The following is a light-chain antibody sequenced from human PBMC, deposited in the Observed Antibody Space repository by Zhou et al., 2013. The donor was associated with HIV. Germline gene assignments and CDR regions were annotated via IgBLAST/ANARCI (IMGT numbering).Light chain of an antibody. CDR1: QSVSSN. J-gene: IGKJ1*01. V-gene: IGKV3-20*01. CDR2: GAS. CDR3: QQYGGSPWT. Sequence: EIVLTQSPATLSVSPGERATLSCRASQSVSSNLAWYQQKPGQAPRLLIYGASSRATGIPDRFSGSGSGTDFTLTISRLEPEDFAVYYCQQYGGSPWTFGQGTKVEIK.